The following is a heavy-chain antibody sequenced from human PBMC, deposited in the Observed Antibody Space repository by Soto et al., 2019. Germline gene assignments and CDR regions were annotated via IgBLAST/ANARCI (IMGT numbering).Heavy chain of an antibody. CDR1: GFTFSSYS. V-gene: IGHV3-21*01. D-gene: IGHD3-10*01. J-gene: IGHJ4*02. Sequence: GGSLRLSCAASGFTFSSYSMNWVRQAPGKGLEWVSSISSSSSYIYYADSVKGRFTISRDNAKNSLYLQMNSLRAEDTAVYYCARALGENYLVRGVILYWGQGTLVTVSS. CDR2: ISSSSSYI. CDR3: ARALGENYLVRGVILY.